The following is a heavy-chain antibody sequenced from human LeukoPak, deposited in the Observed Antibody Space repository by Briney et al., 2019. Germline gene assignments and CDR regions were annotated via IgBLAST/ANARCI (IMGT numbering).Heavy chain of an antibody. V-gene: IGHV4-34*01. J-gene: IGHJ4*02. D-gene: IGHD3-22*01. CDR3: ARVNYYDSSGVDY. CDR1: GGSFSVYY. CDR2: INHSGST. Sequence: SETLSLTCAVYGGSFSVYYWSWIRQPPGKGLEWIGEINHSGSTNYNPSLKSRVTISVDTSENQFSLKLSSVTAADTAVYYCARVNYYDSSGVDYWGQGILVTVSS.